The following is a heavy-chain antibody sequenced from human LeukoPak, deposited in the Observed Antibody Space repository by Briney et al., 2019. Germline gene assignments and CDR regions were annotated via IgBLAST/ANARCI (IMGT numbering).Heavy chain of an antibody. CDR3: ATCSGGYYSYYYYMDV. D-gene: IGHD6-25*01. V-gene: IGHV4-59*08. Sequence: PSETLSLTCTVSGGSISTYYWSWIRQPPGKGLEWIGYIYYSGSTSYNPSLKGRVTISVDTSKNQFSLKLTSVTAAGTAVYYCATCSGGYYSYYYYMDVWGKGTTVTVSS. CDR1: GGSISTYY. CDR2: IYYSGST. J-gene: IGHJ6*03.